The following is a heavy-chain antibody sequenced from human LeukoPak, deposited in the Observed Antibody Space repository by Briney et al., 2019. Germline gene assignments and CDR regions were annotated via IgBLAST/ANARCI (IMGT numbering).Heavy chain of an antibody. D-gene: IGHD6-13*01. V-gene: IGHV1-18*01. CDR1: GYTLTSYG. Sequence: ASVKVSCKASGYTLTSYGISWVRQAPGQGLEWMGWISAYNGNTNYAQKLQGRVTMTTDTSTSTAYMELRSLRSDDTAVYYCAREGAPGIAVAGTRGDYWGQGTLVTVSS. CDR2: ISAYNGNT. J-gene: IGHJ4*02. CDR3: AREGAPGIAVAGTRGDY.